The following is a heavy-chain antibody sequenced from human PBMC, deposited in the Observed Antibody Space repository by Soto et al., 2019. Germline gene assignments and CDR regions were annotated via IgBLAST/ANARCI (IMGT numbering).Heavy chain of an antibody. V-gene: IGHV3-73*02. CDR2: IRNRTNNYAT. J-gene: IGHJ4*02. CDR3: TSQWGRVYDY. CDR1: GFPFSDSA. Sequence: EVQVVESGGGLVQPGGSLKLSCAASGFPFSDSAVHWVRQASGKGLQWVGRIRNRTNNYATSYAAPVKGRFTISRDDSENTAYLKMNSLKTEDTALYYCTSQWGRVYDYCGQGTMVTVAS. D-gene: IGHD2-8*01.